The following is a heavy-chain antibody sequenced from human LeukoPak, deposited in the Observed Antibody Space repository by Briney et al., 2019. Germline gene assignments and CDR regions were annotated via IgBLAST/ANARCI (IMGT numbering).Heavy chain of an antibody. V-gene: IGHV3-30*02. CDR1: GFTFSSYG. Sequence: GGSLRLSCAASGFTFSSYGMHWVRQAPGKGLGWVAFIRYDGSNQYSADSVKGRFTISRDNSKNTLYLQMNSLRAEDTAVYYCAKDHFGSSWPYYIDYWGQGTLVTVSS. CDR2: IRYDGSNQ. J-gene: IGHJ4*02. D-gene: IGHD6-13*01. CDR3: AKDHFGSSWPYYIDY.